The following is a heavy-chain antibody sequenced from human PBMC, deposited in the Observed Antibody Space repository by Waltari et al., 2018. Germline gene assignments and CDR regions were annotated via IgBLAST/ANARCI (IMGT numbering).Heavy chain of an antibody. CDR3: ARALTTPNDF. J-gene: IGHJ4*02. Sequence: EVQLVESGGGLVKPGGSLRRSCAAPGFAITSFGLSWVRQAPGKGLEWVSSSTDGGAYLYYADSVRGRFTVSIDNAKNSLHLQMNNLRAEDTAVYYCARALTTPNDFWGQGTLVTVSS. V-gene: IGHV3-21*03. D-gene: IGHD4-17*01. CDR1: GFAITSFG. CDR2: STDGGAYL.